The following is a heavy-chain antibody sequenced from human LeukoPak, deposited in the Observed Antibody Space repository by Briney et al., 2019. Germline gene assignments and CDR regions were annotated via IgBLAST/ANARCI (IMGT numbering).Heavy chain of an antibody. V-gene: IGHV4-59*05. J-gene: IGHJ4*02. CDR1: SGSISSYY. CDR2: IYYSGST. CDR3: ARPRLDSSGWYYFDY. Sequence: SETLSLTCTVSSGSISSYYWSWIRQPPGKGLEWIGSIYYSGSTYYNPSLKSRVTISVDTSKNQFSLKLSSVTAADTAVYYCARPRLDSSGWYYFDYWGQGTLVTVSP. D-gene: IGHD6-19*01.